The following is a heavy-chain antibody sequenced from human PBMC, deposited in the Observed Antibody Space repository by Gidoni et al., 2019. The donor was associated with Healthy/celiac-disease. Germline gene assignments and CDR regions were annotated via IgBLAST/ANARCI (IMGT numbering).Heavy chain of an antibody. CDR1: GFTFSSYG. J-gene: IGHJ6*02. CDR3: AKDLFVVVVAATVGFDYGMDV. CDR2: ISYAGSTK. D-gene: IGHD2-15*01. Sequence: QVQLVESGGGGVQPGRSLRLSCAASGFTFSSYGMHWVRQAPGKGHEWVAVISYAGSTKYYADSVKGRFTISRDNSKNTLYLQMNSQRAEDTAVYYCAKDLFVVVVAATVGFDYGMDVWGQGTTVTVSS. V-gene: IGHV3-30*18.